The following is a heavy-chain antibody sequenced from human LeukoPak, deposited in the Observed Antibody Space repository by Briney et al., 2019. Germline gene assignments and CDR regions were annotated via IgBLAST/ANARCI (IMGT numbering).Heavy chain of an antibody. D-gene: IGHD6-13*01. J-gene: IGHJ4*02. CDR1: GFTFSSYN. CDR3: ARDLSIAAAGTTLGY. CDR2: IWYDGSNK. Sequence: GGSLRLSCAASGFTFSSYNMNWVRQAPGRGLEWVAVIWYDGSNKYYADSVKGRFTISRDNSKNTLYLQMNSLRAEDTAVYYCARDLSIAAAGTTLGYWGQGTLVTVSS. V-gene: IGHV3-33*08.